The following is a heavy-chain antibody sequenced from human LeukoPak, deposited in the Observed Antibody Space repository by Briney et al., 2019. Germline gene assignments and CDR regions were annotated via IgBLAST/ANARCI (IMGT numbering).Heavy chain of an antibody. CDR1: GGSFSGYY. V-gene: IGHV4-34*01. CDR2: ISDSGRT. CDR3: ARHIKGGYKAFDY. D-gene: IGHD3-22*01. J-gene: IGHJ4*02. Sequence: SETLSLTCGVSGGSFSGYYWSWIRQPPGKGLEWIGEISDSGRTGYKSSLKSRVTILEDTSKNQFSLKLSSVTAADTAVYYCARHIKGGYKAFDYWGQGTLVTVSS.